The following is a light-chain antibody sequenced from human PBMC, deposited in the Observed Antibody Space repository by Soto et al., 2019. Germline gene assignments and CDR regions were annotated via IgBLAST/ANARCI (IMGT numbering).Light chain of an antibody. J-gene: IGLJ1*01. V-gene: IGLV2-14*01. Sequence: QSVLTQPASVSGCPGQSINISCTGTNSDVGDYNYVSWYQQHPGKAPKLIIYEVSNRPSGISDRFSASKSGNTASLTISGLQAEDEADYYCSSYTNSNTRVFGTGTKVTVL. CDR2: EVS. CDR3: SSYTNSNTRV. CDR1: NSDVGDYNY.